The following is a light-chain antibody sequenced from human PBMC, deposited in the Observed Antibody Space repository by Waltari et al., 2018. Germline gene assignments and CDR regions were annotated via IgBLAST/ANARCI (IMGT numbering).Light chain of an antibody. V-gene: IGKV1-33*01. Sequence: DIQMTQSPSSLSASVGDRVTITCQASRDISTYLNWYQQKPGKAPKLLIYDVSNLEKGVPSRFSGGGSGTDFSFNISSLQSEDFATYYCQQYEDVPYTFGQGTTL. J-gene: IGKJ2*01. CDR3: QQYEDVPYT. CDR2: DVS. CDR1: RDISTY.